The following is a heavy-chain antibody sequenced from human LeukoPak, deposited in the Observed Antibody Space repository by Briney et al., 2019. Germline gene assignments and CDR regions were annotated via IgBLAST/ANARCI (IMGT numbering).Heavy chain of an antibody. V-gene: IGHV3-21*01. CDR2: ISSSSSYI. J-gene: IGHJ4*02. CDR3: VTSGGPVT. CDR1: GLTFNSYW. Sequence: GGSLRLSCVVSGLTFNSYWMTWVRQAPGKGLEWVSSISSSSSYIYYADSVKGRFTISRDNAKNSLYLQMNSLRAEDTAVYYCVTSGGPVTWGQGTLVTVSS. D-gene: IGHD2-15*01.